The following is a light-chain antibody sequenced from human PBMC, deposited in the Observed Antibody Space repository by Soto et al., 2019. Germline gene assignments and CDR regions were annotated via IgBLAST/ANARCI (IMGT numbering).Light chain of an antibody. J-gene: IGLJ2*01. CDR1: GGSIAINY. CDR2: EDS. V-gene: IGLV6-57*04. Sequence: NFMLTQPHSVSESPGQTVTISCTRSGGSIAINYVQWYQQRPGSAPTTVIYEDSQRPSGVPDRFSGSIESSSNSASLTISGLKTEDEADYYCQSYDSSNQVFGGGTKLTVL. CDR3: QSYDSSNQV.